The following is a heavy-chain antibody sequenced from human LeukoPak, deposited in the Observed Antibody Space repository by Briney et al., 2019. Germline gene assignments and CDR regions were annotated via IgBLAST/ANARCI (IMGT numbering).Heavy chain of an antibody. J-gene: IGHJ3*02. CDR2: IYTSGST. D-gene: IGHD1-26*01. CDR1: GGSISSGSYY. CDR3: ARDKWELRIAFDI. V-gene: IGHV4-61*02. Sequence: SETLTLTCTVSGGSISSGSYYWSWIRQPAGKGLEWIGRIYTSGSTNYNPSLKSRVTISVDTSKNQFSLKLSSVTAADTAVYYCARDKWELRIAFDIWGQGTMVTVSS.